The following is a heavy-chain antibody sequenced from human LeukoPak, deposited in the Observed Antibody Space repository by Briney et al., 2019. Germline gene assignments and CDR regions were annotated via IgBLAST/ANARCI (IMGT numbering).Heavy chain of an antibody. CDR2: IKQDGSEK. CDR1: GFTFTSYS. J-gene: IGHJ6*02. Sequence: GGSLRLSCAASGFTFTSYSMNWVRQAPGKGLEWVANIKQDGSEKYYVDSVKGRFTISRDNAKNSLYLQMNSLRAEDTAVYYCARDLGSGWYLDYYYYGMDVWGQGTTVTVSS. D-gene: IGHD6-19*01. CDR3: ARDLGSGWYLDYYYYGMDV. V-gene: IGHV3-7*03.